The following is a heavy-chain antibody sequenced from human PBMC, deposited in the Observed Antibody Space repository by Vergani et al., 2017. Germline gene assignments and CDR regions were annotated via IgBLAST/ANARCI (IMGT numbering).Heavy chain of an antibody. V-gene: IGHV3-30*02. D-gene: IGHD6-13*01. CDR2: IRYDGSNK. J-gene: IGHJ4*02. Sequence: VQLVESGGGLVQPGGSLRLSCAASGFTFSSYGMHWVRQAPGKGLEWVAFIRYDGSNKYYADSVKGRFTISRDNSKNTLYLQMNSLRAEDTAVYYCAKDKAAAPTFWGQGTLVTVSS. CDR1: GFTFSSYG. CDR3: AKDKAAAPTF.